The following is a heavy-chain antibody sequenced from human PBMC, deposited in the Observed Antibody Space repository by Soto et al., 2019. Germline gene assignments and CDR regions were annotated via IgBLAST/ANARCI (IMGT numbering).Heavy chain of an antibody. CDR1: GFTFSSYG. Sequence: GGSLRLSCAASGFTFSSYGMHWVRQAPGKGLEWVAVISYDGSNKYYADSVKGRFTISRDNSKNTLYLQMNSLRAEDTAVYYCARGYYDILTGYNWFDPWGQGTLVTVSS. V-gene: IGHV3-30*03. J-gene: IGHJ5*02. CDR2: ISYDGSNK. CDR3: ARGYYDILTGYNWFDP. D-gene: IGHD3-9*01.